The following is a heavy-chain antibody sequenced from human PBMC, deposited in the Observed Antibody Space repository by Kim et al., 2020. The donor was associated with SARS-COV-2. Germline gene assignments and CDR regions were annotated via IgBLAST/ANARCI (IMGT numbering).Heavy chain of an antibody. CDR1: GGSFSGYY. Sequence: SGTLSLTCAVYGGSFSGYYWSWIRQPPGKGLEWIGEINHSGSTNYNPSLKSRVTISVDTSKNQFSLKLSSVTAADTAVYYCARRTYFGVDYWGQGTLVTVSS. D-gene: IGHD3-10*01. J-gene: IGHJ4*02. V-gene: IGHV4-34*01. CDR2: INHSGST. CDR3: ARRTYFGVDY.